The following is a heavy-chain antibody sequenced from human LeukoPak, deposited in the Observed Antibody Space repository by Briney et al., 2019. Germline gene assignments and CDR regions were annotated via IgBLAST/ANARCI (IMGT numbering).Heavy chain of an antibody. Sequence: SETLSLTCTVSGGSISSSSYFWGWIRQPPGKGLEWIGSIYYSGSTYYNPSLKSRVTISVDTSKNHFSLQLSSVTAADTAVYYCARCSPYYDILTGYSNWFDPWGQGTLVTVSS. J-gene: IGHJ5*02. CDR1: GGSISSSSYF. CDR2: IYYSGST. CDR3: ARCSPYYDILTGYSNWFDP. D-gene: IGHD3-9*01. V-gene: IGHV4-39*07.